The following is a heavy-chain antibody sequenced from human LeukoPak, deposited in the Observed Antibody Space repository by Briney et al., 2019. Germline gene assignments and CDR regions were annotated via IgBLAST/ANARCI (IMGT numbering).Heavy chain of an antibody. CDR1: GGSISRHY. D-gene: IGHD5-18*01. V-gene: IGHV4-59*11. J-gene: IGHJ6*03. CDR2: IYYSGST. CDR3: ARINEYTDGYYHYYYMDV. Sequence: PSETLSLTCTVSGGSISRHYWSWLRQPPGKGLEWIGYIYYSGSTNYNPSLKSRLTISVDTSKNQFSLKLSSVTAADTAVYYCARINEYTDGYYHYYYMDVGRKGTAVTVS.